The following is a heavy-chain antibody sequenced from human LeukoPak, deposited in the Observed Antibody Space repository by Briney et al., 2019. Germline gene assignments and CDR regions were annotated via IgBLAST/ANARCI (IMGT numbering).Heavy chain of an antibody. D-gene: IGHD3-22*01. Sequence: SETLSLTCTVSGGSISSYYWSWIRQPPGKGLGWIGFIYYSGSTNYNPSLKSRVTISVDTSKNQFSLRLSSVTAADTAVYYCARWRKYYYDSSGYYYFDYWGQGTLVTVSS. J-gene: IGHJ4*02. CDR2: IYYSGST. V-gene: IGHV4-59*01. CDR1: GGSISSYY. CDR3: ARWRKYYYDSSGYYYFDY.